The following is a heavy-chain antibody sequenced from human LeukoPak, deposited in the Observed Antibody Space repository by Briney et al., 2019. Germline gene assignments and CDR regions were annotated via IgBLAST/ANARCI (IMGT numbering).Heavy chain of an antibody. CDR3: ATPPMKQQDGWFDP. V-gene: IGHV3-21*01. CDR2: ISSSSSYI. Sequence: PGGSLRLACAASGFTFSSYSMNWVRQAPGKGLEWVSSISSSSSYIYYADSVKGRFTISRDNAKNSLYLQMNSLRAEDTAVYYCATPPMKQQDGWFDPWGQGTLVTVSS. CDR1: GFTFSSYS. D-gene: IGHD6-13*01. J-gene: IGHJ5*02.